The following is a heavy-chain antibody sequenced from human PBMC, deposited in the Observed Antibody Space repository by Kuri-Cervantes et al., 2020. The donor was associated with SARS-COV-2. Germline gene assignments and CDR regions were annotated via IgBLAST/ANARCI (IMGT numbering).Heavy chain of an antibody. Sequence: SQTLSLTCAVSGYSISSGYYWGWIRQPPGKGLEWIGSIYHSGSTHYKPSLKSRVTLSVDTSKNQFSLKLSSVTAADTAVYYCARAVGSPVEMATKAAGNYFDYWGQGTLVTVSS. CDR1: GYSISSGYY. V-gene: IGHV4-38-2*01. D-gene: IGHD5-24*01. CDR3: ARAVGSPVEMATKAAGNYFDY. J-gene: IGHJ4*02. CDR2: IYHSGST.